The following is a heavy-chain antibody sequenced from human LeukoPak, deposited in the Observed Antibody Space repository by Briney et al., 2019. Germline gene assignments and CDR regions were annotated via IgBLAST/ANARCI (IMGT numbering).Heavy chain of an antibody. CDR3: TIAAAGVGEFDY. D-gene: IGHD6-13*01. CDR1: GGSISSSSYY. Sequence: PSETLSLTCTVSGGSISSSSYYWGWIRQPPGKGLAWIGSIYYSGSTYYNPSLKSRVTISVDTSKNQFSLKLSSVTAADTAVYYCTIAAAGVGEFDYWGQGTLVTVSS. V-gene: IGHV4-39*01. J-gene: IGHJ4*02. CDR2: IYYSGST.